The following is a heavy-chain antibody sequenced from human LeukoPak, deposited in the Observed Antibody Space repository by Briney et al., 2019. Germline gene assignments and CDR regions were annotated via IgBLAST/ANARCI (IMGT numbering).Heavy chain of an antibody. CDR3: ARAAAGPRRLYYFDY. CDR1: GGSFSGYY. J-gene: IGHJ4*02. Sequence: SETLSLTCAVYGGSFSGYYWSWIRQPPGKGLEWIGEINHSGSTNYNPSLKSRVTISVDTSKNQFSLKLSSVTAADTAVYYCARAAAGPRRLYYFDYWGQGTLVTVSS. D-gene: IGHD6-13*01. CDR2: INHSGST. V-gene: IGHV4-34*01.